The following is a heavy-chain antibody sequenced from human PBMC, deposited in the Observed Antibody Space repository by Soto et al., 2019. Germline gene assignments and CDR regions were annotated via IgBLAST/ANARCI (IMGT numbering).Heavy chain of an antibody. J-gene: IGHJ5*02. CDR2: IYYSGST. CDR1: GGSISSYY. Sequence: LSLTCTVSGGSISSYYWSWIRQPPGKGLEWIGYIYYSGSTNYNPSLKSRVTISVDTSKNQFSLKLSSVTAADTAVYYCARDVIHYYYGSGSLPNNWFDPWGQGTLVTVSS. V-gene: IGHV4-59*01. CDR3: ARDVIHYYYGSGSLPNNWFDP. D-gene: IGHD3-10*01.